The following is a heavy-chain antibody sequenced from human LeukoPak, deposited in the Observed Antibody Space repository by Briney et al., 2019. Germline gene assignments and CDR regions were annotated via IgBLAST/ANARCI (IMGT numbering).Heavy chain of an antibody. V-gene: IGHV3-7*01. J-gene: IGHJ4*02. Sequence: GGSLRLSCAASGFTFSSYSMNWVRQAPEKGLEWLANIKQDGSEKSYVDSVKGRFTISRDNAQNLLSLQMNSLRAEDTAVYYCARDPHRTDGYNNLDYWGRGTLVTVSS. CDR3: ARDPHRTDGYNNLDY. D-gene: IGHD5-24*01. CDR2: IKQDGSEK. CDR1: GFTFSSYS.